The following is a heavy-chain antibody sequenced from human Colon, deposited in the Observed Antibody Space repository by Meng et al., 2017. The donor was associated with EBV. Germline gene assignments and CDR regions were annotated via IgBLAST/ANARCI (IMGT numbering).Heavy chain of an antibody. CDR1: VCSVSSGGYC. CDR3: ARVSSGWDYFDY. D-gene: IGHD6-19*01. CDR2: IYYSGST. Sequence: VQLQESGPGLVKPSQTLSLTCTVSVCSVSSGGYCWTWIRQHPGKGLEWFGHIYYSGSTFYNPSLKRRVIISIDTSKNQFSLNLRSVTAADTAVYYCARVSSGWDYFDYWGQGTLVTVSS. J-gene: IGHJ4*02. V-gene: IGHV4-31*03.